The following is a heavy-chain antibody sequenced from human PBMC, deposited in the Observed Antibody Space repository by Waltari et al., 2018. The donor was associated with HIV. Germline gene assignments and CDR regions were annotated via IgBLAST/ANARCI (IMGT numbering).Heavy chain of an antibody. J-gene: IGHJ4*02. V-gene: IGHV3-30*01. D-gene: IGHD3-16*01. CDR1: GFPFSSYS. Sequence: QVQLVESGGGVVHPGRSLRLSCPAYGFPFSSYSLHWVRQAPGKGLEWLAVISYDGSNKYYADSVKGRFTISRDNSKNTLYLQMNSLRAEDTAIYYCARGDITLTSSSLDQWGQGSLVTVSS. CDR3: ARGDITLTSSSLDQ. CDR2: ISYDGSNK.